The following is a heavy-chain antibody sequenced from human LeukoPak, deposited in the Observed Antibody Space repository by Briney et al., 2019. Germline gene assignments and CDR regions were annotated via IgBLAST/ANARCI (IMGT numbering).Heavy chain of an antibody. V-gene: IGHV3-33*01. CDR3: ARSAIEFNYYDNSGSDY. CDR1: GFTFSSYG. D-gene: IGHD3-22*01. J-gene: IGHJ4*02. Sequence: GGSLRLSCAASGFTFSSYGIRWVRQAPGKGLEWVAVIWYDGSNKYYADSVKGRFTISRDNSKNTLYLQMNSLRAEDTAVYYCARSAIEFNYYDNSGSDYWGQGTLVTVSS. CDR2: IWYDGSNK.